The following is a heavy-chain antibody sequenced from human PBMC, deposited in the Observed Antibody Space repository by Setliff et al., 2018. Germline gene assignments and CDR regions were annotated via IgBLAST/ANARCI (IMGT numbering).Heavy chain of an antibody. Sequence: TSETLSLTCAVSGASINSGTYYWSWIRQPAGKGLEWVGRLHTSGSTTYNPSLQSRVTISVDTSKNHFSLNLTSVTAADTAVYFCARFGPLDLTGDWAFDSWGQGTLVTVSS. CDR3: ARFGPLDLTGDWAFDS. J-gene: IGHJ4*02. V-gene: IGHV4-61*02. CDR2: LHTSGST. D-gene: IGHD7-27*01. CDR1: GASINSGTYY.